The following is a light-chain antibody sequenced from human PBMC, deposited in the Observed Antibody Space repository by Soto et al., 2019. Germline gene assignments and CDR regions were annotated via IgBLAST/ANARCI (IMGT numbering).Light chain of an antibody. J-gene: IGKJ4*01. CDR1: QSAATN. CDR2: GAS. V-gene: IGKV3-15*01. CDR3: QQYHGWPST. Sequence: EIVMTQSPATLSVSPGERATLSCRASQSAATNLAWYQQRPGKAPRLLISGASTRTTGIPARFSGSGSGTEFTLTISSLQSEDFEIYYCQQYHGWPSTFGGGTKVDIK.